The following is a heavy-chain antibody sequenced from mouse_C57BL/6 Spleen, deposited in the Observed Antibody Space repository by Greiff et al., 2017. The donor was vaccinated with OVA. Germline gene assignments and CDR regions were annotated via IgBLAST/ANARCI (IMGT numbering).Heavy chain of an antibody. CDR1: GYTFTSYW. J-gene: IGHJ3*01. CDR2: IHPSDSDT. CDR3: ASEGSDSSGLAWFAY. D-gene: IGHD3-2*02. V-gene: IGHV1-74*01. Sequence: QVQLQQPGAELVKPGASVKVSCKASGYTFTSYWMHWVKQRPGQGLEWIGRIHPSDSDTNYNQKFKGKATLTVDTSSSTAYMQLSSLTSEDSAFYYCASEGSDSSGLAWFAYWGQGTLVTVSA.